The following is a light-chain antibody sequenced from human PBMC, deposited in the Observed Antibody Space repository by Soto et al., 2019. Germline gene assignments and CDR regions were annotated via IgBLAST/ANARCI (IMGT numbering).Light chain of an antibody. CDR3: SSYTSSSTWV. V-gene: IGLV2-14*01. Sequence: QSALTQPASVSGSPGQSITISCTGTSSDVGGYNYVSWYQHHPGEAPKLMIYEVTNRPSGVSNRFSGSKSDNTASLTISGLQAEDEADYYCSSYTSSSTWVFGGGTKLTVL. CDR1: SSDVGGYNY. CDR2: EVT. J-gene: IGLJ3*02.